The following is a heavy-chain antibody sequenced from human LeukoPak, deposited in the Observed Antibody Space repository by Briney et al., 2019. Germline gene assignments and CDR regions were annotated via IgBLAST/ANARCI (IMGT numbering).Heavy chain of an antibody. V-gene: IGHV1-18*01. CDR3: ARVPQLLYSYYYYMDV. D-gene: IGHD2-2*01. CDR1: GYTFTSYG. J-gene: IGHJ6*03. Sequence: ASVKVSCKASGYTFTSYGISWVRQAPGQGLEGMGWISAYNGNTNYAQKLQGRVTMTTDTSTSTAYMELRSLRSDDTAVYYCARVPQLLYSYYYYMDVWGKGTTVTVSS. CDR2: ISAYNGNT.